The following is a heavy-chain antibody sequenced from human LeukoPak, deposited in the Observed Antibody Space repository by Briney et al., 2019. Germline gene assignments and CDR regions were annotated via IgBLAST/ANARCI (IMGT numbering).Heavy chain of an antibody. CDR3: ARDRRTVVVPATTEAGY. V-gene: IGHV1-2*02. J-gene: IGHJ4*02. D-gene: IGHD2-2*01. CDR2: INPNSGGT. CDR1: GYTFTGYY. Sequence: GASVKVSCKASGYTFTGYYMHWVRQAPGQGLEWMGWINPNSGGTNYAQKFQGRVTMTRDTSISTAYMELSRLRSDDTAVYYCARDRRTVVVPATTEAGYWGQGTLVTVSS.